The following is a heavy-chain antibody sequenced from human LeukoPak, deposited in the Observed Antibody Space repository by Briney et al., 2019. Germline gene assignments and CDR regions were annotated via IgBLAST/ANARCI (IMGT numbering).Heavy chain of an antibody. Sequence: PSETLSLTCSVYGGSFNDYDWSWVRQAPGRGLQWIGEINESGATNCDPSLKSRVTMSVDTSKNQFSLKLSSVTAADTAVYYCARDTYYYGSGSYSDYWGQGTLVTVSS. CDR2: INESGAT. CDR1: GGSFNDYD. V-gene: IGHV4-34*01. J-gene: IGHJ4*02. D-gene: IGHD3-10*01. CDR3: ARDTYYYGSGSYSDY.